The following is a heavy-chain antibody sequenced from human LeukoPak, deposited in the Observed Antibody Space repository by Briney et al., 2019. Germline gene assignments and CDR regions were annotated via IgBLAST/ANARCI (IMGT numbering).Heavy chain of an antibody. D-gene: IGHD6-13*01. J-gene: IGHJ5*02. CDR2: INHSGST. CDR1: GGAFSGYY. CDR3: ARGRQQLLT. V-gene: IGHV4-34*01. Sequence: SETLSLTCAVYGGAFSGYYWSWIRQPPGKGLEWIGEINHSGSTNYNPSLKSRVTISVDTSKNQFSLKLSSVTAADTAVYYCARGRQQLLTWGQGTLVTVSS.